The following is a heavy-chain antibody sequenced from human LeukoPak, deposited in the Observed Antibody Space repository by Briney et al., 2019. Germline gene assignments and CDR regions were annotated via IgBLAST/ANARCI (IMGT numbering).Heavy chain of an antibody. CDR1: GFTFSSYA. CDR3: AKDLVSSSWYYDY. Sequence: PGGSLRLSCAASGFTFSSYAMSWVRQAPGKGLEWVSAISGSGGSTYYADSVKCRFTISRDNSKNTLYLQMNSLRAEDTAVYYCAKDLVSSSWYYDYWGQGTLVTVSS. D-gene: IGHD6-13*01. J-gene: IGHJ4*02. V-gene: IGHV3-23*01. CDR2: ISGSGGST.